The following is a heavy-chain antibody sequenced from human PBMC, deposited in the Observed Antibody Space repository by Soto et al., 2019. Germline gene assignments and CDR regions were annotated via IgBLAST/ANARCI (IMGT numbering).Heavy chain of an antibody. V-gene: IGHV3-33*08. J-gene: IGHJ6*03. Sequence: PGRSLRLSCAASGFTISSYGMHWVRQAPGKGLEWVAVIWYDGSNKYYADSVKGRFTISRDNSKNTLYLQMNSLRAEDTAVYYCARGSRMTTVTTLTKSPKDYYYYMDVWGKGTTVTVSS. D-gene: IGHD4-4*01. CDR1: GFTISSYG. CDR3: ARGSRMTTVTTLTKSPKDYYYYMDV. CDR2: IWYDGSNK.